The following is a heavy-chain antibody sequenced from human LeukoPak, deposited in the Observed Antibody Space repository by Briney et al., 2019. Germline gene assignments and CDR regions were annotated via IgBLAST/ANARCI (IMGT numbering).Heavy chain of an antibody. D-gene: IGHD3-10*01. CDR3: AKSSGTMVQGANWFDP. CDR2: ISGSGGST. Sequence: GGSLRLSCAASGFTFSSYAMSWVRQAPGKGLEWFSAISGSGGSTYYADSVKGRFTISRDNSKNTLYLQMNSLRAEDTAVYYCAKSSGTMVQGANWFDPWGQGTLVTVSS. V-gene: IGHV3-23*01. J-gene: IGHJ5*02. CDR1: GFTFSSYA.